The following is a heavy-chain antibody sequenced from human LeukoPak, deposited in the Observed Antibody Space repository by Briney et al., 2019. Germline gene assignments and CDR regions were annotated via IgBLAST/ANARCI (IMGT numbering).Heavy chain of an antibody. CDR3: ARNTAAIVLRYFYFYMDV. CDR2: ISGSGGST. CDR1: GFTFSSYA. V-gene: IGHV3-23*01. D-gene: IGHD2-2*02. Sequence: GGSLRLSCAASGFTFSSYAMSWVRQAPGKGLEWVSAISGSGGSTYYADSVKGRFTISRDNAKSSLYLQMNSLRAEDTAVYYCARNTAAIVLRYFYFYMDVWGKGTTVTVSS. J-gene: IGHJ6*03.